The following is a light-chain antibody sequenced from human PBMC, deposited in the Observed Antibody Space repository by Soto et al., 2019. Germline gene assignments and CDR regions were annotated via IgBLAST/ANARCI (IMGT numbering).Light chain of an antibody. J-gene: IGKJ1*01. CDR3: QQYGSSPWT. V-gene: IGKV3-20*01. CDR1: QSVSSNY. CDR2: AAS. Sequence: EIVLTQSPGTLSLSPGERATLSCRASQSVSSNYLGWYQQKPGQAPRLLIYAASSRATGIPDRFSGSGSGTDFTLTISRLETEDFAVYYCQQYGSSPWTFGKGTKVDIK.